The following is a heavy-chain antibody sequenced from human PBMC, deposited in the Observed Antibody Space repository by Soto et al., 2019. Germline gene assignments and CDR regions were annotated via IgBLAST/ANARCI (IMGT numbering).Heavy chain of an antibody. J-gene: IGHJ4*02. D-gene: IGHD4-17*01. Sequence: PSETLSLTCTVSGGSVSSDSYYWSWIRQPPGKGLEWLGYIYYSGSTTYNPSLKSRVTISLDTSKNQFSLKLSSVTAADTAVYYCARGKMTTVTTIPYFDYWGQGTLVTVSS. CDR2: IYYSGST. CDR1: GGSVSSDSYY. V-gene: IGHV4-61*01. CDR3: ARGKMTTVTTIPYFDY.